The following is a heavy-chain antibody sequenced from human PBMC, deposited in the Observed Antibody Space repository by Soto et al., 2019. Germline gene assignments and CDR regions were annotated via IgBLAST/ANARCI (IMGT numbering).Heavy chain of an antibody. CDR2: IIPIFGTA. CDR1: GYTFTSYG. J-gene: IGHJ6*02. Sequence: SVKVSCKASGYTFTSYGISWVRQAPGQGLEWMGGIIPIFGTANYAQKFQGRVTITADESTSTAYMELSSLRSEDTAVYYCARSWIQLSNYYYYYGMDVWGQGTTVTVSS. V-gene: IGHV1-69*13. D-gene: IGHD5-18*01. CDR3: ARSWIQLSNYYYYYGMDV.